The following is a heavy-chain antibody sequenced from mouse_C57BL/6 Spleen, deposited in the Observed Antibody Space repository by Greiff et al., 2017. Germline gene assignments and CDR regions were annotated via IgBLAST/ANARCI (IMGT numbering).Heavy chain of an antibody. CDR3: SRHYDYEDWYFDV. CDR2: LDPSDSYT. CDR1: GYTFTSYW. Sequence: QVQLQQPGAELVMPGASVKMSCKASGYTFTSYWMHWVKQRPGQGLEWIGELDPSDSYTNYNQKFKGKSTLTVDKSSSTAYMQLSSLTSEDSAVDDSSRHYDYEDWYFDVWGTGTTVTVSS. J-gene: IGHJ1*03. D-gene: IGHD2-4*01. V-gene: IGHV1-69*01.